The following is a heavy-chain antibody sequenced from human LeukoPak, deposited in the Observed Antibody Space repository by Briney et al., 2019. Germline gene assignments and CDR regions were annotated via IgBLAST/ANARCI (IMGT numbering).Heavy chain of an antibody. CDR3: ARMEVGYCSGGACPYYFDY. D-gene: IGHD2-15*01. J-gene: IGHJ4*02. V-gene: IGHV4-59*01. CDR1: GGSLSSYY. CDR2: IYYTGSA. Sequence: SETLSLTCTVSGGSLSSYYWSWIRQPPGRGLEWIAYIYYTGSARYNPSLTSRVTIAVDTSKNQFSLKLNSVTAADAAVYYCARMEVGYCSGGACPYYFDYWGQGTLVTVSS.